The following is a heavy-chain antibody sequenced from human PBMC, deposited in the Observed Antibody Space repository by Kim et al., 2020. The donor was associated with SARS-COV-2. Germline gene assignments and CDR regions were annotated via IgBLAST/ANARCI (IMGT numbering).Heavy chain of an antibody. CDR2: ISYDGSNK. D-gene: IGHD2-15*01. CDR1: GFTFSSYG. V-gene: IGHV3-30*03. Sequence: GGSLRLSCAASGFTFSSYGMHWVRQAPGKGLEWVAVISYDGSNKYYADSVKGRFTISRDNSKNTLYLQMNSLRAEDTAVYYCAILDLGYCSGGSCYNYYGMDVWCQGTTVTVSS. J-gene: IGHJ6*02. CDR3: AILDLGYCSGGSCYNYYGMDV.